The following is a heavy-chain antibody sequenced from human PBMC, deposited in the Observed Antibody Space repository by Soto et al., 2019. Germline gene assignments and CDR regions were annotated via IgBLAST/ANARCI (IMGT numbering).Heavy chain of an antibody. Sequence: QVQLQQWGAGLLKPSETLSLTCAVYGGSFSGYYWSWIRQPPGKGLEWIGEINHSGSTNYNPSLKSRVTISVDTSTNQFSLKLSSVTAADTAVYYCARGLPGIAAAAQNAFDIWGQGTMVTVSS. CDR3: ARGLPGIAAAAQNAFDI. D-gene: IGHD6-13*01. CDR1: GGSFSGYY. J-gene: IGHJ3*02. CDR2: INHSGST. V-gene: IGHV4-34*01.